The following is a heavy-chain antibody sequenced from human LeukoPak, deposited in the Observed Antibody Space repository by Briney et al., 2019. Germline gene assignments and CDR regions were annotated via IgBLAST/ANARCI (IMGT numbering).Heavy chain of an antibody. CDR2: ISAYNGNT. V-gene: IGHV1-18*01. D-gene: IGHD5-12*01. J-gene: IGHJ4*02. CDR1: GYTFTRYG. Sequence: ASVKVSCKPSGYTFTRYGISWVRQAPGQGLEWMGWISAYNGNTNYAQKLQGRVTITTDTSTSTAYMELRSLRSDDTAVYSCAREASDIVATIPYFDYWGQGTLVIVSS. CDR3: AREASDIVATIPYFDY.